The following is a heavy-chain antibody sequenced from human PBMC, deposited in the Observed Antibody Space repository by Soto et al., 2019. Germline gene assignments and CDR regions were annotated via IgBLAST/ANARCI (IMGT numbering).Heavy chain of an antibody. CDR3: ARRRELLWFGESTGWFDP. CDR2: ISYSGST. D-gene: IGHD3-10*01. J-gene: IGHJ5*02. CDR1: GGSISSGNYY. Sequence: SETLSLTCTVSGGSISSGNYYWSWIRQPPGKGLEWIGFISYSGSTYYSTSLKSRVTISVDTSKNQFSLKLSSVTAADTAVYYCARRRELLWFGESTGWFDPWGQGTLVTVSS. V-gene: IGHV4-39*01.